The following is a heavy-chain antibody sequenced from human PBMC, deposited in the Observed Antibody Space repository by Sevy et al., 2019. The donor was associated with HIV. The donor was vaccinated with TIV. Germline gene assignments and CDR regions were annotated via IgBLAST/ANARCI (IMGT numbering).Heavy chain of an antibody. CDR1: GGSFSSGDYY. Sequence: SETLSLTCTVSGGSFSSGDYYWTWIRQPPGTGLEGIGYTHYSGTTHYNPSLKGRVTISVDTSKNQLSLKLSPVTAADTAVYYCARGGYKYGFQYFDYWGQGSLVTVSS. D-gene: IGHD5-18*01. V-gene: IGHV4-30-4*01. CDR3: ARGGYKYGFQYFDY. J-gene: IGHJ4*02. CDR2: THYSGTT.